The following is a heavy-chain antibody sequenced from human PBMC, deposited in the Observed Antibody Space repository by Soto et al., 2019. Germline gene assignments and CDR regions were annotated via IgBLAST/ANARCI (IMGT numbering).Heavy chain of an antibody. D-gene: IGHD3-3*01. CDR2: VYYTGTT. CDR3: ASQGGGSTYYNFWSGYYPFDY. CDR1: GGSLIMSSYY. Sequence: SETLSLTCTVSGGSLIMSSYYWGWIRQPPGTGLEWIGSVYYTGTTYYNPSLKSRVTIFVDTSKNQFSMKLSSVTAADTAVYYCASQGGGSTYYNFWSGYYPFDYCSQGTLVTVSS. J-gene: IGHJ4*02. V-gene: IGHV4-39*01.